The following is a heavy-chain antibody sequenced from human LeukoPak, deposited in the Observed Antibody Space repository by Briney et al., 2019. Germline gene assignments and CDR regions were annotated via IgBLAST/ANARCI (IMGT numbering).Heavy chain of an antibody. Sequence: ASVKVSCKASGGTFSSYAMSWVRQAPGQGLEWMGGIIPIFGTANYAQKFQGRVTITTDESTSTAYMELSSLRSEDTAVYYCARDARYCSSTSCYDYYYYCGMDVWGQGTTVTVSS. CDR1: GGTFSSYA. V-gene: IGHV1-69*05. J-gene: IGHJ6*02. CDR2: IIPIFGTA. CDR3: ARDARYCSSTSCYDYYYYCGMDV. D-gene: IGHD2-2*01.